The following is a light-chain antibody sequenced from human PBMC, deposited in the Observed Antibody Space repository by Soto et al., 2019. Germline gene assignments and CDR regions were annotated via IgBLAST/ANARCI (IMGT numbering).Light chain of an antibody. CDR3: CSYAGSNNYYL. Sequence: QSALSQPASASGSPGQSFTISCTGGSSDIGGYNYVSWYQQRPGKVPRLIIYEVTKRPSGVPDRFYGSKSGNTASLTVSGLQADHEADYYCCSYAGSNNYYLFGPGTKVTV. CDR1: SSDIGGYNY. J-gene: IGLJ1*01. CDR2: EVT. V-gene: IGLV2-8*01.